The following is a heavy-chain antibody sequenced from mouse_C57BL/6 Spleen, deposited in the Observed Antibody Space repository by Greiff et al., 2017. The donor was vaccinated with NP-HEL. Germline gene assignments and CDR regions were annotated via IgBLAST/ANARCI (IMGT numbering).Heavy chain of an antibody. CDR3: ARGGITTVVAPDAY. J-gene: IGHJ3*01. CDR2: IYPSDSET. Sequence: VQLKQSGAELVRPGSSVKLSCKASGYTFTSYWMDWVKQRPGQGLEWIGNIYPSDSETHYNQKFKDKATLTVDKSSSTAYMQLSSLTSEDSAVYYCARGGITTVVAPDAYWGQGTLVTVSA. CDR1: GYTFTSYW. D-gene: IGHD1-1*01. V-gene: IGHV1-61*01.